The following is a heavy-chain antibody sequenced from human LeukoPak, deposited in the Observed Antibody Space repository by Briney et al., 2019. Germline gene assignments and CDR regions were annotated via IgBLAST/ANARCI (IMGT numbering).Heavy chain of an antibody. V-gene: IGHV3-53*01. CDR3: ARSSGSYSLDY. CDR2: IYSGGST. J-gene: IGHJ4*02. CDR1: GFTVSSNY. Sequence: GGSLRLSCAASGFTVSSNYMSWVRQAPGKGLEWVSVIYSGGSTYYADSVKGRFTISRDNSKNTLYLQMNSLRAEDTAVYYCARSSGSYSLDYWGQGTLVTVSS. D-gene: IGHD3-10*01.